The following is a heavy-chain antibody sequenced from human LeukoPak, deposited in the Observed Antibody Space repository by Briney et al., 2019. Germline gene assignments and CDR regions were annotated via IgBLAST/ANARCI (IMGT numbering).Heavy chain of an antibody. V-gene: IGHV3-74*01. Sequence: GGSLRLSCAASGFTFSSYWMHWVRQAPGKGLVWVSRINSDGSSTSYADSVKGRFTISRDNAKNTLYLQMNSLRAEDTAVYYCAREDYDILTGYYLVDYWGQGTLVTVSS. CDR3: AREDYDILTGYYLVDY. D-gene: IGHD3-9*01. CDR2: INSDGSST. CDR1: GFTFSSYW. J-gene: IGHJ4*02.